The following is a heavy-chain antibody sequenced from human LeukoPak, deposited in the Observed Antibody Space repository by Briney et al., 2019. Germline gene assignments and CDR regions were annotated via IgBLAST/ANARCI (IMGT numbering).Heavy chain of an antibody. J-gene: IGHJ4*02. CDR2: INHSGST. V-gene: IGHV4-34*01. D-gene: IGHD3-9*01. CDR3: ARGRRLVTAPCYFDY. Sequence: SETLSLTCTVSGGSISSYYWSWIRQPPGKGLEWIGEINHSGSTNYNPSLKSRVTISVDTSKNQFSLKLSSVTAADTAVYYCARGRRLVTAPCYFDYWGQGTLVTVSS. CDR1: GGSISSYY.